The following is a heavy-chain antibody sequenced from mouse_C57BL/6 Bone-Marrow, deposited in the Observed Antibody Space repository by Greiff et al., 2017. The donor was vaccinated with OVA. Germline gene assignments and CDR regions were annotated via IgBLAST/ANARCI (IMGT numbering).Heavy chain of an antibody. CDR3: ARPDYYGSSYPGFAY. CDR2: ISSGGSYT. D-gene: IGHD1-1*01. CDR1: GFTFSSYG. Sequence: EVQLVESGGDLVKPGGSLKLSCAASGFTFSSYGMSWVRQTPDKRLEWVATISSGGSYTYSPDSVKGRFTISRDNAKNTLYLQMSSLKSEDTAMYYCARPDYYGSSYPGFAYWGQGTLVTVSA. J-gene: IGHJ3*01. V-gene: IGHV5-6*01.